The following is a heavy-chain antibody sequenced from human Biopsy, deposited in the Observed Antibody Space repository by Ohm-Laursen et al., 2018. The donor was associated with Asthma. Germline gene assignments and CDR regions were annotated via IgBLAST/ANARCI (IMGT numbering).Heavy chain of an antibody. CDR3: GLGKGVDQHTNVGLDS. V-gene: IGHV1-18*01. D-gene: IGHD6-13*01. CDR2: ISVHNGDT. Sequence: ASVKVSCKTSDYIFHRYYISWVRQAPGQGLEWMGWISVHNGDTKYAQKFQGRVSMTTDTSTGTSYMDLRSLRSDDAAVYFCGLGKGVDQHTNVGLDSWGQGTLVTVSS. J-gene: IGHJ4*02. CDR1: DYIFHRYY.